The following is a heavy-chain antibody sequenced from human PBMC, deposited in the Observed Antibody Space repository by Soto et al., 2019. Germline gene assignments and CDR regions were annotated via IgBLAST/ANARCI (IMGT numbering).Heavy chain of an antibody. D-gene: IGHD6-19*01. CDR1: GYSFTSYW. CDR2: IDPSDSYT. Sequence: PGESLNISCKGSGYSFTSYWSSWVRQMPGKGLEWMGRIDPSDSYTNYSPSFQGHVTISADKSISTAYLQWSSLKASDTAMYYCARHGTGAVATSYYYYGMDVWGQGTTVTVSS. CDR3: ARHGTGAVATSYYYYGMDV. V-gene: IGHV5-10-1*01. J-gene: IGHJ6*02.